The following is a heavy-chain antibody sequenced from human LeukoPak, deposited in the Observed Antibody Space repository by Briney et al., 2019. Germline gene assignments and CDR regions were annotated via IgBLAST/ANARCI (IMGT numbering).Heavy chain of an antibody. CDR3: ASPRGYSYGSRTDDDY. Sequence: TSETLSLTCAVYGGSFSGYYWSWIRQPPGKGLEWIGEINHSGSTNYNPSLKSRVTISVDTSKNQFSLKLSSVTAADTAVYYCASPRGYSYGSRTDDDYWGQGTLVTVSS. CDR1: GGSFSGYY. V-gene: IGHV4-34*01. CDR2: INHSGST. D-gene: IGHD5-18*01. J-gene: IGHJ4*02.